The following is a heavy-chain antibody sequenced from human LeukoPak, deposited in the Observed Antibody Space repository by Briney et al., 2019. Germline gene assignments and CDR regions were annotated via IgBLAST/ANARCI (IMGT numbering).Heavy chain of an antibody. CDR2: ISGSGGST. D-gene: IGHD3-9*01. CDR1: GFTFSSYG. CDR3: FGTPKDILTGYYRIEAFDI. Sequence: TGGSLRLSCAASGFTFSSYGMSWVRQAPGKGLEWVSAISGSGGSTYYADSVKGRFTISRDNAKNSLYLQMNSLRAEDTAVYYCFGTPKDILTGYYRIEAFDIWGQGTMVTVSS. J-gene: IGHJ3*02. V-gene: IGHV3-23*01.